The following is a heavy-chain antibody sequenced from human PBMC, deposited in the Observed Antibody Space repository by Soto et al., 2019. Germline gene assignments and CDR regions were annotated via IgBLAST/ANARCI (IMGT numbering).Heavy chain of an antibody. D-gene: IGHD4-17*01. Sequence: QVQLVESGGGVVQPGRSLRLSCAASGFTFSSYAMHWVRQAPGKGLEWVAVISYDGSNKYYADSVKGRFTISRDNSKNTLYLQMNSLRAEDTAVYYCARDSRDYGDYPNDWGQGTLVTVSS. V-gene: IGHV3-30-3*01. CDR1: GFTFSSYA. CDR2: ISYDGSNK. CDR3: ARDSRDYGDYPND. J-gene: IGHJ4*02.